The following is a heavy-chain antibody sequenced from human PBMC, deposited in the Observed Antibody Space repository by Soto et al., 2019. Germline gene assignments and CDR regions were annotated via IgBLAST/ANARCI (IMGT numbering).Heavy chain of an antibody. V-gene: IGHV3-23*01. CDR2: ISGSGGST. Sequence: EVQLLESGGGLVQPGGSLRLSCAASGFTFSSYAMSWVRQAPGKGLEWVSAISGSGGSTYYADSVKGRFTISRDKSKNTLYLQMNSLRAEDTAVYYCAKERTYYYGSGAWGYFDYWGQGTLVTVSS. D-gene: IGHD3-10*01. J-gene: IGHJ4*02. CDR3: AKERTYYYGSGAWGYFDY. CDR1: GFTFSSYA.